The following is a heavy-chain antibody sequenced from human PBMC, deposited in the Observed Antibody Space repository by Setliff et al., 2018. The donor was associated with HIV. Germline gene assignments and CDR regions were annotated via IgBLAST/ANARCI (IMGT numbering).Heavy chain of an antibody. D-gene: IGHD6-25*01. CDR2: IDWDADK. J-gene: IGHJ4*02. CDR1: GFSLSTRGMR. Sequence: SGPTLVNPTQTLTLTCTFSGFSLSTRGMRVSWIRQPPGKALEWLARIDWDADKFYTTSLKTRLTISKDTSKNQVVLTMTNMDPVDTATYYCAREIAAPQGFDYWGQGTLVTVSS. CDR3: AREIAAPQGFDY. V-gene: IGHV2-70*04.